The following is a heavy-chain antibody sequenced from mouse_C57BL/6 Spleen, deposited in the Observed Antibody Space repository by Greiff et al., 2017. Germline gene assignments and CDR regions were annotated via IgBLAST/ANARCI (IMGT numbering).Heavy chain of an antibody. J-gene: IGHJ4*01. CDR3: TTLLGRAMDY. CDR2: IDPENGDT. D-gene: IGHD4-1*01. CDR1: GFNIKDDY. V-gene: IGHV14-4*01. Sequence: EVQRVESGAELVRPGASVKLSCTASGFNIKDDYMHWVKQRPEQGLEWIGWIDPENGDTEYASKFQGKATITADTSTNTAYLQLSSLTSEDTAVYYCTTLLGRAMDYWGQGTSVTVSS.